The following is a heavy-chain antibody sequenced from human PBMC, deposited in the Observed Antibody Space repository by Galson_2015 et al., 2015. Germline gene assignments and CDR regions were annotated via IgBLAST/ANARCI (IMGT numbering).Heavy chain of an antibody. CDR2: IYYSGST. Sequence: LSLTCTVSGGSISSYYWSWIRQPPGKGLEWIGYIYYSGSTNYNPSLKSRVTISVDTSKNQFSLKLSSVTAADTAVYYCAREIGIAAAWRAFDIWGQGTMVTVSS. CDR3: AREIGIAAAWRAFDI. CDR1: GGSISSYY. J-gene: IGHJ3*02. V-gene: IGHV4-59*01. D-gene: IGHD6-13*01.